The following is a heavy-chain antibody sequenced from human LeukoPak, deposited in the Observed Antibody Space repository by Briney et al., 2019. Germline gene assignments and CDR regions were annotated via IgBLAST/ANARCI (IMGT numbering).Heavy chain of an antibody. J-gene: IGHJ6*03. D-gene: IGHD2-8*01. CDR1: GYTFTGYY. CDR2: INPNSGGT. Sequence: GASVKVSCKASGYTFTGYYMHWVRQAPGQGLEWMGWINPNSGGTNYAQKLQGRVTMTTDTSTSTAYMELRSLRSDDTAVYYCARVNGQPQQDDYYYYMDVWGKGTTVTISS. CDR3: ARVNGQPQQDDYYYYMDV. V-gene: IGHV1-2*02.